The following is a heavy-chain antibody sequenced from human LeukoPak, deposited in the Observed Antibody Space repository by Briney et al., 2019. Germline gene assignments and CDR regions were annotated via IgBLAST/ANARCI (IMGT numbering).Heavy chain of an antibody. Sequence: PSETLSLTCAVYGGSFSGYYWSWIRQPPGKGLEWIGEINHSGSTNYNPSLKSRVTISVDTSKNQFSLKLSSVTAADTAVYYCARERVNYYGSGIPEDWFDPWGQGTLVTVSS. CDR1: GGSFSGYY. D-gene: IGHD3-10*01. V-gene: IGHV4-34*01. J-gene: IGHJ5*02. CDR2: INHSGST. CDR3: ARERVNYYGSGIPEDWFDP.